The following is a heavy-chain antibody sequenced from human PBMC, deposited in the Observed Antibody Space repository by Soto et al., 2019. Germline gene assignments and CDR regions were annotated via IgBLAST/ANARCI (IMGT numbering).Heavy chain of an antibody. CDR1: GYTFTSYA. J-gene: IGHJ4*02. CDR3: ARDSEGDFWSGYSISYFDY. CDR2: INAGNGNT. Sequence: ASVKVSCKASGYTFTSYAMHWVRQAPGQRLEWMGWINAGNGNTKYSQKFQGRVTITRDTSASTAYMELSSLRSEDTAVYYCARDSEGDFWSGYSISYFDYWGQGTLVTVSS. V-gene: IGHV1-3*01. D-gene: IGHD3-3*01.